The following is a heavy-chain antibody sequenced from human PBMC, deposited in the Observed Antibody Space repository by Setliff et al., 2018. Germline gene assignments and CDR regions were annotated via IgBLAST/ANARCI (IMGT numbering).Heavy chain of an antibody. CDR3: SRLVRFCIRTSCQRLSGGEF. D-gene: IGHD2-2*01. V-gene: IGHV1-18*01. CDR1: GYTFSDYG. CDR2: ISAHTGNT. Sequence: ASVKVSCKTSGYTFSDYGIAWVRQAPGQGLEWMGWISAHTGNTFYSPKFHGRVTLTTDTSTSTAYMELRSLGSDDTAVYYCSRLVRFCIRTSCQRLSGGEFWGQGTLVTV. J-gene: IGHJ4*02.